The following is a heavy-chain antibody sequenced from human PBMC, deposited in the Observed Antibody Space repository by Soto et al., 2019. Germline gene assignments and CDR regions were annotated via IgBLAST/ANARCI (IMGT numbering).Heavy chain of an antibody. CDR1: GFTFSSYW. CDR3: ARVCTGGSCHLFGS. J-gene: IGHJ4*02. D-gene: IGHD2-15*01. CDR2: INGDGSNT. Sequence: EVHLVESGGGLVQPGGSLSLSCAASGFTFSSYWMHWVRQAPGKGLVWVSRINGDGSNTNYADSVKGRFTISRDNAKTTLYLQMNSLRAYHTVVYYCARVCTGGSCHLFGSWCQRTLVTVSS. V-gene: IGHV3-74*01.